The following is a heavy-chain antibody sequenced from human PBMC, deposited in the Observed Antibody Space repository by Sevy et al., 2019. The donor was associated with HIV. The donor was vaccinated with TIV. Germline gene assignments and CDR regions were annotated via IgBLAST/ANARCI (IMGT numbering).Heavy chain of an antibody. Sequence: GGSLRLSCATSGFTSSTYGMHWVRQAPGKGLEWVSAIYAGGNTYYADSVKGRFTISRDNSKNTVYLQMNTLTADDTAVYYCARETEGGYEPWGQGTLVTVSS. V-gene: IGHV3-NL1*01. CDR1: GFTSSTYG. D-gene: IGHD1-1*01. J-gene: IGHJ5*02. CDR3: ARETEGGYEP. CDR2: IYAGGNT.